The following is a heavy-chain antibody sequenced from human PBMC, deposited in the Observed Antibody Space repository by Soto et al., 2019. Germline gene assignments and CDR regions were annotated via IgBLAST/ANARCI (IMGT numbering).Heavy chain of an antibody. J-gene: IGHJ4*02. CDR2: ISYDGSNK. Sequence: PGGSLRLSCAASGFTFSSYAMHWVRQAPGKGLEWVAVISYDGSNKYYADSVKGRFTISRDNSKNTLYLQMNSLRAEDTAVYYCARDAPCGGDCYGVFAYWGQGTLVTVSS. V-gene: IGHV3-30-3*01. D-gene: IGHD2-21*02. CDR3: ARDAPCGGDCYGVFAY. CDR1: GFTFSSYA.